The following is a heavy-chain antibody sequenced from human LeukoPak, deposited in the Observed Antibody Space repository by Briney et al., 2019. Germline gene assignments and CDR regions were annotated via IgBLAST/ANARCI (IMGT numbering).Heavy chain of an antibody. CDR3: ARGALVSSSFDY. Sequence: GASVKVSCKASGYTFTAYYMHWVRQAPGQGLEWLGWINPNSGGTNYAQKFQGRVTMTRDTSISTAYMELSRLRSDDTAVYYCARGALVSSSFDYWGQGTLVTASS. J-gene: IGHJ4*02. CDR2: INPNSGGT. CDR1: GYTFTAYY. D-gene: IGHD6-13*01. V-gene: IGHV1-2*02.